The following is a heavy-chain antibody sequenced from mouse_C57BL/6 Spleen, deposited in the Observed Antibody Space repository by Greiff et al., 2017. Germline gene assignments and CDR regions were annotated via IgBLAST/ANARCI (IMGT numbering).Heavy chain of an antibody. CDR1: GFTFSSYA. V-gene: IGHV5-9-1*02. Sequence: EVQLVESGAGLVKPGGSLKLSCAASGFTFSSYAMSWVRQTPEKRLEWVAYISSGGDYIYYADTVKGRFTISRDNARNTLYLQMSSLKSEDTAMYYCTRDYYYGSSYYFDYWGQGTTLTVSS. J-gene: IGHJ2*01. CDR3: TRDYYYGSSYYFDY. D-gene: IGHD1-1*01. CDR2: ISSGGDYI.